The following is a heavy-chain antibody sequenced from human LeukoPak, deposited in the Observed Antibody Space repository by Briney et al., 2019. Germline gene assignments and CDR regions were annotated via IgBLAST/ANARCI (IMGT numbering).Heavy chain of an antibody. CDR1: GGSISSYY. V-gene: IGHV4-4*07. J-gene: IGHJ6*02. D-gene: IGHD3-10*01. CDR2: IYTSGST. Sequence: SETLPLTCTVSGGSISSYYWSCIRQPAGKGLEWIGRIYTSGSTNYNPSLKSRVTMSVDTSKNQFSLKLSSQTAADTAVYYCARDFFNYYGSGSYSMHGMDVWGQGITDLVSS. CDR3: ARDFFNYYGSGSYSMHGMDV.